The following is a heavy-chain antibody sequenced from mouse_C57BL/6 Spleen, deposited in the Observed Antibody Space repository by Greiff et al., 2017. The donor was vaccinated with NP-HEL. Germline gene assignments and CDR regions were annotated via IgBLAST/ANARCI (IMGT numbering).Heavy chain of an antibody. J-gene: IGHJ3*01. CDR2: IYPGDGGT. Sequence: VKLMESGPELVKPGASVKLSCKASGYAFSNSWMHWVKQRPGKGLEWIGRIYPGDGGTNYNGKFKGKATLTADKSSSTAYMELSSLTSEDSAVYCRARAEGSSGNRAFAYWGQGTLVTVSA. D-gene: IGHD3-2*02. V-gene: IGHV1-82*01. CDR3: ARAEGSSGNRAFAY. CDR1: GYAFSNSW.